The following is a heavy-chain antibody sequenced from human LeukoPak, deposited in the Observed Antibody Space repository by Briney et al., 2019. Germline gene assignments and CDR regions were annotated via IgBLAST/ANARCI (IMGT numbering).Heavy chain of an antibody. V-gene: IGHV3-74*01. CDR2: INSEGSST. Sequence: GGSLRLSCAASGFTFSSYWMHWVRQAPGKGLVWVSRINSEGSSTSYADSVKGRFTISRDNARHTLYLQMNSLRAEDTAVYYCARGPRWYCSGGSCYSWFDPWGQGTLVTVSS. J-gene: IGHJ5*02. CDR1: GFTFSSYW. D-gene: IGHD2-15*01. CDR3: ARGPRWYCSGGSCYSWFDP.